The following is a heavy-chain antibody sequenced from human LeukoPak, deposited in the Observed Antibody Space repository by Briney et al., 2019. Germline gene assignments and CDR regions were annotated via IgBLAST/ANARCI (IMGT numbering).Heavy chain of an antibody. CDR1: GFTFSDYY. V-gene: IGHV3-11*04. CDR2: ISSSGSTI. CDR3: ARGFTVTVPWFFDL. J-gene: IGHJ2*01. Sequence: PGGSLRLSCAASGFTFSDYYMSWIRQAPGKGLEWVSYISSSGSTIHYADSVKGRFTISRDNAKNSLYLQIHSLRVEDTAVYYCARGFTVTVPWFFDLWGRGTLVTVSS. D-gene: IGHD4-17*01.